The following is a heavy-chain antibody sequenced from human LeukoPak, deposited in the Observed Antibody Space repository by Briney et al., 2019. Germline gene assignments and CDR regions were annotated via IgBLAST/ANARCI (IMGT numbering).Heavy chain of an antibody. CDR1: DDSISRDF. V-gene: IGHV4-59*01. Sequence: ASETLSLTCTASDDSISRDFWTWMRQPPGKGQEGIGYIRYSGRTEYNPSLKSRVTISIQTSKNQFSLKLTSVTAADTAIYYCARLPDVSGWPFDYWGQGILVTVSS. D-gene: IGHD6-19*01. J-gene: IGHJ4*02. CDR3: ARLPDVSGWPFDY. CDR2: IRYSGRT.